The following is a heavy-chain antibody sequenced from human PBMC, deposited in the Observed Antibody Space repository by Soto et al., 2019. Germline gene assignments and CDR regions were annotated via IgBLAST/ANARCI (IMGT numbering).Heavy chain of an antibody. CDR1: GGSVSSGSYY. D-gene: IGHD1-26*01. CDR3: ARDGLYSGSQGDY. CDR2: IYYSGST. V-gene: IGHV4-61*01. Sequence: QVQLQESGPGLVKPSETLSLTCTVSGGSVSSGSYYWSWIRQPPGKGLEWIGYIYYSGSTNYNPSLESRVTISVDTSKNQFSLKLSSVTAADTAVYYCARDGLYSGSQGDYWGQGTLVTVSS. J-gene: IGHJ4*02.